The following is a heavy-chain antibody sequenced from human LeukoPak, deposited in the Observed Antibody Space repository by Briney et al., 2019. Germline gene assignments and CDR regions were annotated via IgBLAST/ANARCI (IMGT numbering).Heavy chain of an antibody. J-gene: IGHJ4*02. CDR2: TYYRSKWSN. CDR1: GDSVSSNSAA. Sequence: SQTLSLTCAISGDSVSSNSAAWNWIRQSPSRGLEWQGRTYYRSKWSNDYAVSVKSRITINPDTSKNQFSLQLNSVTPEDTAVYYCARAFWDCSGSSCTVKGFDHWGQGTLVTVSS. D-gene: IGHD2-15*01. CDR3: ARAFWDCSGSSCTVKGFDH. V-gene: IGHV6-1*01.